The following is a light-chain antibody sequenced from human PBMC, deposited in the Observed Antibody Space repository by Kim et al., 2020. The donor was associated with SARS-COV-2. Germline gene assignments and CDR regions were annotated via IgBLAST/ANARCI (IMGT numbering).Light chain of an antibody. V-gene: IGKV1-16*02. J-gene: IGKJ4*01. CDR2: AAS. CDR1: QCISFY. Sequence: ASVGDIIIIRFRPCQCISFYFAWFPQNPGKAPTSLIYAASSLQSGVPSKFSGSGSATDFTLPISSLQPEDFATYYCQQFHSYPFTFGGGTKVDIK. CDR3: QQFHSYPFT.